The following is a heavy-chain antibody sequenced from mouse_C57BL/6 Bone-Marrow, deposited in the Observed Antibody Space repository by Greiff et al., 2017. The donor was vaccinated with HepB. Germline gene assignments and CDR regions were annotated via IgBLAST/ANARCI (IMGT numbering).Heavy chain of an antibody. D-gene: IGHD1-1*01. J-gene: IGHJ2*01. Sequence: VQLQQPGAELVMPGASVKLSCKASGYTFTSYWMHWVKQRPGQGLEWIGEIDPNSGGTKYNEKFKSKATLTVDKPSSTAYMQLSSLTSEDSAFYYCARPVVGGDFDYWGQGTTLTVSS. V-gene: IGHV1-72*01. CDR1: GYTFTSYW. CDR3: ARPVVGGDFDY. CDR2: IDPNSGGT.